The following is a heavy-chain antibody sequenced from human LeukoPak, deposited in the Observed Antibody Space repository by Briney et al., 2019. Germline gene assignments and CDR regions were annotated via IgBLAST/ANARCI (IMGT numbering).Heavy chain of an antibody. V-gene: IGHV3-73*01. CDR1: GFTFSGSA. Sequence: GGSLKLSCATSGFTFSGSAMHWVRQASGKGLEWVGRIRSKANSFATAYAASVKGRFTISRDDSKNTAFLQMNSLKTEDTAVYYCIGTRYDHVWGSYRPRFDYWGQGTLVTVSS. D-gene: IGHD3-16*02. CDR2: IRSKANSFAT. CDR3: IGTRYDHVWGSYRPRFDY. J-gene: IGHJ4*02.